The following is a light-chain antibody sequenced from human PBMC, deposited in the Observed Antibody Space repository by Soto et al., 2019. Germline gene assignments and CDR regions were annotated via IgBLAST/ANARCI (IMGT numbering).Light chain of an antibody. CDR2: AAS. J-gene: IGKJ2*01. CDR1: QSISSY. Sequence: DIQMTQSPSSLSASVGDRVTITCRASQSISSYLNWYQQKPGKAPKLLIYAASSLQSGVPSRFSVSGSGTYFTLTISSLQPEDFATYYCQQSYSTPYTFGQGTKLEIK. V-gene: IGKV1-39*01. CDR3: QQSYSTPYT.